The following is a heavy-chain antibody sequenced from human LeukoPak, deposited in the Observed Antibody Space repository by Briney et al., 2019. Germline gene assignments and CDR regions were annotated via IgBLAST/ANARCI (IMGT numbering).Heavy chain of an antibody. CDR1: GFTFSSYA. J-gene: IGHJ4*02. CDR3: AKASAMIVVVSKHFDY. D-gene: IGHD3-22*01. Sequence: GGSLRLSCAASGFTFSSYAMSWVRQAPGKGLEWVSAISGGGGSTYYADSVKGRFTISRDNSKNTLYLQMNSLRAEDTAVYYCAKASAMIVVVSKHFDYWGQGTLVTVSS. V-gene: IGHV3-23*01. CDR2: ISGGGGST.